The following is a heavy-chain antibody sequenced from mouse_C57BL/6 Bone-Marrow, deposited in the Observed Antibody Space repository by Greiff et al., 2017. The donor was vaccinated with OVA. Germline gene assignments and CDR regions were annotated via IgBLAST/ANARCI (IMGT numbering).Heavy chain of an antibody. V-gene: IGHV5-6*01. CDR3: ARYCDGRLYAMDY. J-gene: IGHJ4*01. CDR2: ISRGGSYT. D-gene: IGHD1-1*01. Sequence: EVQGVESGGDLVKPGGSLKLSCAASGFTFSSYGMSWVRQTPDKRLEWVATISRGGSYTYYTDSVKGRFTISRDNATNTLYLQMSSLKSEDTAVYYCARYCDGRLYAMDYWGQGTSVTVSS. CDR1: GFTFSSYG.